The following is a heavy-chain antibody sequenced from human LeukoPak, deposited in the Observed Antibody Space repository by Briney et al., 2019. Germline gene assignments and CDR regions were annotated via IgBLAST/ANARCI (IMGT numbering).Heavy chain of an antibody. D-gene: IGHD5/OR15-5a*01. CDR2: ITSSGDDI. CDR1: GFTFSDYY. Sequence: GGSLRLSCAASGFTFSDYYMSWIRQAPGKGLEWVASITSSGDDIYYADSVKGRFTISRDNAKNALLLRMSSLRVEDTATYYCASYIVSTSGDFWGQGTLVSVSS. V-gene: IGHV3-11*01. J-gene: IGHJ4*02. CDR3: ASYIVSTSGDF.